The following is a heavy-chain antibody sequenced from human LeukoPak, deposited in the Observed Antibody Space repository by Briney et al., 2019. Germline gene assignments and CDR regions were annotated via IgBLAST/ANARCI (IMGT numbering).Heavy chain of an antibody. CDR3: ARRSVVVMAGDVFDL. D-gene: IGHD2-15*01. CDR1: GDSISNYY. Sequence: SETLSLTCTVSGDSISNYYWSWIRQPAGKGLEWIGRIHTSGRTDYNSSLKSRVIMSLDTSKNQFSLKLSSVTAADTAVYYCARRSVVVMAGDVFDLWGQGTMVTVS. CDR2: IHTSGRT. V-gene: IGHV4-4*07. J-gene: IGHJ3*01.